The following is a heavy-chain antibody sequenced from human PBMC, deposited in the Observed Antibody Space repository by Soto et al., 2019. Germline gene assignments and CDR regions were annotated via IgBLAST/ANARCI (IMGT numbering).Heavy chain of an antibody. D-gene: IGHD6-13*01. Sequence: GGSLRLSCAASGFTFSSYWMHWVRQAPGKGLVWVSRINSDGSSTSYADSVKGRFTISRDNAKNTLYLQMNSLRAEDTAVYYCARGTFIGAPLQGRAAIAAAGSCDYWGQGTLVTVSS. V-gene: IGHV3-74*01. J-gene: IGHJ4*02. CDR2: INSDGSST. CDR1: GFTFSSYW. CDR3: ARGTFIGAPLQGRAAIAAAGSCDY.